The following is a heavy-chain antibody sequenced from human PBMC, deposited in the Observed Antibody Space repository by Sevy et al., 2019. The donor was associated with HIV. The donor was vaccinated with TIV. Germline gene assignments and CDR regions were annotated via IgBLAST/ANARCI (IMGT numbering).Heavy chain of an antibody. CDR3: ARDGPTVTGYGMDV. CDR1: GFTVSSNY. D-gene: IGHD4-17*01. J-gene: IGHJ6*02. V-gene: IGHV3-53*01. Sequence: GGSLRLSCAASGFTVSSNYMSWVRQAPGKGLEWVSVIYSGGSTYYADSVKGRFTISRDNSKNTLYLQMNSLRAEDTAMYYCARDGPTVTGYGMDVWGQGTTVTVSS. CDR2: IYSGGST.